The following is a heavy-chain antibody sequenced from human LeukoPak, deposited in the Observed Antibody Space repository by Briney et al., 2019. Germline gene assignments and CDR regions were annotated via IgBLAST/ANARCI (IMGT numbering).Heavy chain of an antibody. V-gene: IGHV4-59*01. CDR3: ARLRWQPVVPYFDD. J-gene: IGHJ4*02. CDR1: GGSISDYY. CDR2: IFLTGTT. Sequence: SGTLSLTCSFSGGSISDYYWSWIRQPPVKGLEWIGHIFLTGTTDYDPSLKSRVIISVDTSKKQFSLKLSSLTAADTAVYYCARLRWQPVVPYFDDWGQGTLVTVSS. D-gene: IGHD4-23*01.